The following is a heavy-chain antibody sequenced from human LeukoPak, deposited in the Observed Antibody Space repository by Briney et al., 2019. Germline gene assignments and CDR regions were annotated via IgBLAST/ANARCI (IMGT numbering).Heavy chain of an antibody. V-gene: IGHV1-58*01. CDR2: IVVGSGNT. Sequence: ASVKVSCKASGFTFSNSAVQWVRQARGQRLEWIGWIVVGSGNTNYAQKFQERVTITRDMSTSTAYMELSSLRSEDTAVYYCTSDPTFYSGRYCFDYWGQGTLVTVSS. CDR1: GFTFSNSA. CDR3: TSDPTFYSGRYCFDY. J-gene: IGHJ4*02. D-gene: IGHD1-26*01.